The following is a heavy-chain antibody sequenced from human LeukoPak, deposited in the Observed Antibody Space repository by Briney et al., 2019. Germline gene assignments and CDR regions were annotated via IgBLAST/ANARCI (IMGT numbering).Heavy chain of an antibody. V-gene: IGHV4-34*01. J-gene: IGHJ5*02. CDR3: ARTALELGWFDP. Sequence: SETLPLTCAVYGGSFSGYYWSWIRQPPGKGLEWIGEINHSGSTNYNPSLKSRVTISVDTSKNQFSLKLSSVTAADTAVYYCARTALELGWFDPWGQGTLVTVSS. CDR1: GGSFSGYY. D-gene: IGHD1-7*01. CDR2: INHSGST.